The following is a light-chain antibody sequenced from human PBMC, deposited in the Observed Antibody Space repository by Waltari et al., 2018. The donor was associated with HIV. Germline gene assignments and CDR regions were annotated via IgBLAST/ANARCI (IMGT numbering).Light chain of an antibody. Sequence: QSDLTQPPSASGSPGQSVTISCTGTSSDVGGYNFVSWYQQHPGKAPKLMIFEVTKRPSGVPARFSGSKTGNTASLTVSGLQADDEADYYCSSYAGGNNLVFGGGTKLTVL. V-gene: IGLV2-8*01. CDR1: SSDVGGYNF. CDR2: EVT. CDR3: SSYAGGNNLV. J-gene: IGLJ2*01.